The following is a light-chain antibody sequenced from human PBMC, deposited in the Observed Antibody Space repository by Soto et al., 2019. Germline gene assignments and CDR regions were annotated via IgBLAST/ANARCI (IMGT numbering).Light chain of an antibody. CDR2: EVR. CDR3: SSYTTSSAVV. V-gene: IGLV2-14*01. Sequence: QSALTQPASVSGSPGQSITISCTGTSRDVGAYKYVSWYQQHAGRAPQLIIFEVRNRPSGVSNRFSGSKSGNTASLTISGLQADDEADYYCSSYTTSSAVVFGTGTKLTVL. J-gene: IGLJ1*01. CDR1: SRDVGAYKY.